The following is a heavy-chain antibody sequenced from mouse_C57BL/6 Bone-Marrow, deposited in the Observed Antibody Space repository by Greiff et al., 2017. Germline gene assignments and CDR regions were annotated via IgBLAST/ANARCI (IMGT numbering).Heavy chain of an antibody. CDR1: GYTFTDYN. Sequence: EVQLQQSGPELVKPGASVKIPCKASGYTFTDYNMDWVKQSHGKSLEWIGDINPNNGGTIYNQKFKGKATLTVDKSSSTAYMELRSLTSEDTAVYYGARRVRGASYYYAMDYWGQGTSVTVSS. D-gene: IGHD2-14*01. CDR2: INPNNGGT. CDR3: ARRVRGASYYYAMDY. V-gene: IGHV1-18*01. J-gene: IGHJ4*01.